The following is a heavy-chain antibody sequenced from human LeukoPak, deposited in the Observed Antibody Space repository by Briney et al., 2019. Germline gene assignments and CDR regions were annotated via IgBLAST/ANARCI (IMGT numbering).Heavy chain of an antibody. CDR1: GGSISSYY. J-gene: IGHJ4*02. CDR2: IYTSGST. Sequence: SETLSLTCTVSGGSISSYYWSWIRQPAGKGLEWIGRIYTSGSTNYNPSLKSRVTISVDTSKNQFSLKLSSVTAADTAVYYCARVCHFDWPVGCFDYWGQGTLVTVSS. D-gene: IGHD3-9*01. CDR3: ARVCHFDWPVGCFDY. V-gene: IGHV4-4*07.